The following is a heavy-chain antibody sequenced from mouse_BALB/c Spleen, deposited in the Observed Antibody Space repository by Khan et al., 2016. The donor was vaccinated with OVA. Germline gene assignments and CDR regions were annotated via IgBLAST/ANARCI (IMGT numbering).Heavy chain of an antibody. CDR1: GFSLTGYG. CDR2: IWGDGST. Sequence: QVQLKQSGPGLVAPSQSLSITCTVSGFSLTGYGVNWVRQPPGKSLEWLGMIWGDGSTDYNSALKSRLSISKDNSKSQVFLKMNSLQTDDTARYYCARAYYGNYREAMDYWGQGTSVTVSS. V-gene: IGHV2-6-7*01. D-gene: IGHD2-10*01. J-gene: IGHJ4*01. CDR3: ARAYYGNYREAMDY.